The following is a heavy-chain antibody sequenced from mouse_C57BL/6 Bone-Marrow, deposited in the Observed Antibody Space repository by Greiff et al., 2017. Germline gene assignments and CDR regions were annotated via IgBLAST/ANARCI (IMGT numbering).Heavy chain of an antibody. CDR1: GYTFTSYW. CDR3: ATSYYYGYFDY. CDR2: IDPSDSYT. V-gene: IGHV1-69*01. D-gene: IGHD1-1*01. J-gene: IGHJ2*01. Sequence: QVQLQQPGAELVMPGASVKLSCKASGYTFTSYWMHWVKQRPGQGLEWIGEIDPSDSYTNYNQKFKGKSTLTVDKSSSTADMQLSSLTSEDSAVYYCATSYYYGYFDYWGQGTTLTVAS.